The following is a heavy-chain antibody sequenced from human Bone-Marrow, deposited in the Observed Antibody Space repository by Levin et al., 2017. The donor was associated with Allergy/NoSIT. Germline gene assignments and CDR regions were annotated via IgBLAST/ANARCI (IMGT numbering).Heavy chain of an antibody. D-gene: IGHD2-2*01. V-gene: IGHV3-49*03. CDR3: ARVPYCDSSSCYGGFDP. CDR1: GFNFDDYA. CDR2: LRSKAYGGTT. Sequence: SCTADGFNFDDYAMSWLRQAPGQGLEWVGFLRSKAYGGTTEYAASVKGRFTISTDDSKTIAYLQMDSLKTEDSAVYYCARVPYCDSSSCYGGFDPWGQGTLVTVS. J-gene: IGHJ5*02.